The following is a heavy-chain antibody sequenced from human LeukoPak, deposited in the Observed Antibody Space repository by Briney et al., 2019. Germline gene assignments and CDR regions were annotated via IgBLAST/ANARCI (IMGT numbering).Heavy chain of an antibody. CDR2: ISSSGTTI. CDR1: GLTFGDYD. Sequence: PGGTLRLSCAASGLTFGDYDMSWIRQAPGKGLECVSYISSSGTTIHYADSVKGRFTISRDHAKNSLYLQMNARRAEDTPVYYCARVRGSYCSDYWGQGTLVTVSS. CDR3: ARVRGSYCSDY. D-gene: IGHD1-26*01. V-gene: IGHV3-11*04. J-gene: IGHJ4*02.